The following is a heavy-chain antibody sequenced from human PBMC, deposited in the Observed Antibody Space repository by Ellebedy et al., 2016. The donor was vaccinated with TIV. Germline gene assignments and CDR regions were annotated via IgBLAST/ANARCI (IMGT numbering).Heavy chain of an antibody. J-gene: IGHJ4*02. V-gene: IGHV1-2*04. D-gene: IGHD4-17*01. CDR3: ARDGAVTTVFDY. Sequence: AASVKVSCKASGYTFTSYDINWVRQATGQGLEWMGWMNPNSGGTNYAQKFQGWVTMTRDTSISTAYMELSRLRSDDPAVYYCARDGAVTTVFDYWGQGTLVTVSS. CDR2: MNPNSGGT. CDR1: GYTFTSYD.